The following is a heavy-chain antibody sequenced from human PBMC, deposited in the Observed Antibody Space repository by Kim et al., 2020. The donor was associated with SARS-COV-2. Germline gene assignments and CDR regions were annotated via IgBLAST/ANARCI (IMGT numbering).Heavy chain of an antibody. CDR3: ARQVYSSSVPI. D-gene: IGHD6-6*01. V-gene: IGHV4-59*08. CDR2: IYYSGST. Sequence: SETLSLTCTVSGGTISSYYWSWIRQPPGKGLEWIGYIYYSGSTNYNPSLKSRVTISVDTSKNQFSLKLSSVTAADTAVYYCARQVYSSSVPIWGQGTLVTVSS. J-gene: IGHJ4*02. CDR1: GGTISSYY.